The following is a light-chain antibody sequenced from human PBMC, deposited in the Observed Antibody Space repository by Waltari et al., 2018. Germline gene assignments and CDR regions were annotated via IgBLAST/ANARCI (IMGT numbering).Light chain of an antibody. CDR2: GNS. V-gene: IGLV1-40*01. J-gene: IGLJ3*02. CDR3: QSFDTSLSAWV. CDR1: SSNFGAGYD. Sequence: QSVLTQPPSVSGAPGQRVTISCTGGSSNFGAGYDVHWYQQFPGTAPKLLIYGNSNRNSRPSGVPDRFSVSKSGTSASLAITGLEADDEAVYHCQSFDTSLSAWVFGGGTTLTVL.